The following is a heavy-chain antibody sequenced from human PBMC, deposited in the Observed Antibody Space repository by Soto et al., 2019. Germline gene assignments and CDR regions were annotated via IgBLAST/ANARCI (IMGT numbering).Heavy chain of an antibody. CDR1: GFIFRDAW. CDR2: VKSKSEGGTT. Sequence: GSLRLSCAASGFIFRDAWISWVRQAPGKGLEWIGRVKSKSEGGTTDYAALVKGRFTVSRDDSINTVSLQMDSLKMEDTAVYFCVAGSTFEYWGQGTLVTVSS. CDR3: VAGSTFEY. D-gene: IGHD6-13*01. V-gene: IGHV3-15*05. J-gene: IGHJ4*02.